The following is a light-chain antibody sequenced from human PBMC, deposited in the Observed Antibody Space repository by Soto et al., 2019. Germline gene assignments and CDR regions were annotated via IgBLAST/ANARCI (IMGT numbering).Light chain of an antibody. CDR3: TSWTTSTTMI. V-gene: IGLV2-14*03. CDR2: DVN. CDR1: SSDIGAYNF. J-gene: IGLJ2*01. Sequence: QSALTQPASVSGSPGQSITISCTGTSSDIGAYNFVSWYQQHPGKAPKLMLYDVNIRPSGVSNRFSSSKSGNTASLTISGLQAEDEDDYYCTSWTTSTTMIFGGGTKVTVL.